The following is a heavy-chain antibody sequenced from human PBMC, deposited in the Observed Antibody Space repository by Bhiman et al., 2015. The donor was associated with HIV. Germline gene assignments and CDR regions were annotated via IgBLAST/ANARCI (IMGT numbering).Heavy chain of an antibody. CDR2: INSDGTST. Sequence: EVQLVESGGGLVQPGGSLRLSCAASGFTFSNYWMHWVRQAPGKGLVWVSRINSDGTSTTYADSVKGRFTISRDSAKNTLYLQMNSLRSDDTAVYYCARDWRANSASALDIWGQGTMVTVSS. V-gene: IGHV3-74*01. CDR3: ARDWRANSASALDI. D-gene: IGHD4-23*01. CDR1: GFTFSNYW. J-gene: IGHJ3*02.